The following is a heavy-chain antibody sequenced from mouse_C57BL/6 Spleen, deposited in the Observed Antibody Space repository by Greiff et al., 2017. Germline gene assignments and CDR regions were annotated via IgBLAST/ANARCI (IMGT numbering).Heavy chain of an antibody. CDR2: LYPRGGST. V-gene: IGHV1-78*01. Sequence: VQLQQSDAELVKPGASVKISCKVSGYTFTDHTIHWMKQRPEQGLEWIGDLYPRGGSTKYNEKFKGKGTLTADKSSSTAYMQLNSMTSEDSSVYFYARSGRTGTYNYAMDDWGQGTSVTVSS. CDR1: GYTFTDHT. CDR3: ARSGRTGTYNYAMDD. J-gene: IGHJ4*01. D-gene: IGHD4-1*01.